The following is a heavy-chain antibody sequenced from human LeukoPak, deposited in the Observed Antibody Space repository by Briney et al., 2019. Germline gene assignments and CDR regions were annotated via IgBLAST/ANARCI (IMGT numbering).Heavy chain of an antibody. V-gene: IGHV1-69*05. Sequence: SVKVSCKPSGDTFNNYVITWVRQASGQGLEWMGGVIPIFNTPNYAQKFQGRVSITTDESTHTSYMELRSLRSEDTAVYYCSRVDRYHFYMDVWGKGTTVTVSS. J-gene: IGHJ6*03. CDR2: VIPIFNTP. CDR3: SRVDRYHFYMDV. CDR1: GDTFNNYV.